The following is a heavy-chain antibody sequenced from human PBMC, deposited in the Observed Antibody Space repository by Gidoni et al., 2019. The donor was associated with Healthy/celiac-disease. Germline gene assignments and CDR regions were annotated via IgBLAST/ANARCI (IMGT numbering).Heavy chain of an antibody. CDR3: AKVKVATIAHYYYYGMDV. J-gene: IGHJ6*02. CDR2: ISYDGSNK. V-gene: IGHV3-30*18. Sequence: QVQLVESGGGVVQPGRSLRLSCAASGFTFSSYGLHWVRQAPGKGLEWVAVISYDGSNKYYADSVKGRFTISRDNSKNTLYLQMNSLRAEDTAVYYCAKVKVATIAHYYYYGMDVWGQGTTVTVSS. CDR1: GFTFSSYG. D-gene: IGHD5-12*01.